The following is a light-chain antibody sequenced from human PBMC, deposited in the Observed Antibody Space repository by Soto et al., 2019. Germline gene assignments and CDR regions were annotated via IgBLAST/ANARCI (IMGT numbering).Light chain of an antibody. CDR1: QSISNW. Sequence: DIQMTQSPSTLSASVGDRVTITCRASQSISNWLAWYQQKPGKAPKLLIYKASNLEIGVPSRFSGSGSGTEFTLTISSLQPDDFATYYCKQYNTYWTFGQGTKVEIK. CDR2: KAS. J-gene: IGKJ1*01. CDR3: KQYNTYWT. V-gene: IGKV1-5*03.